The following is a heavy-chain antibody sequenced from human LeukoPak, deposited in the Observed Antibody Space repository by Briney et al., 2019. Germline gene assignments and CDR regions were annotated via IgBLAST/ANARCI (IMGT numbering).Heavy chain of an antibody. CDR2: IYHSGST. D-gene: IGHD6-13*01. CDR1: GGSIISGGYY. Sequence: PSQTLSLTGTVSGGSIISGGYYGSGIRQPPGKGLEWIGYIYHSGSTYYNPSLKSRVTISVDRSKNQFSLKLSSVTAADTAVYYCARVQSSSWYDYYYMDVWGKGTTVTVSS. CDR3: ARVQSSSWYDYYYMDV. J-gene: IGHJ6*03. V-gene: IGHV4-30-2*01.